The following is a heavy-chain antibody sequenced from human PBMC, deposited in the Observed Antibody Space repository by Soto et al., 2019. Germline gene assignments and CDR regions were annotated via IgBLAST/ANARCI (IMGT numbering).Heavy chain of an antibody. CDR1: GFTFSSYG. D-gene: IGHD6-6*01. Sequence: GGSLRLSCAASGFTFSSYGMHWVRQAPGKGLEWVAVISYDGSNKYYADSVKGRFTISRDNSKNTLYLQMNSLRAEDTAVYYCARDRITGPYSSSFGFDPWGQGTLVIVSS. J-gene: IGHJ5*02. V-gene: IGHV3-30*03. CDR2: ISYDGSNK. CDR3: ARDRITGPYSSSFGFDP.